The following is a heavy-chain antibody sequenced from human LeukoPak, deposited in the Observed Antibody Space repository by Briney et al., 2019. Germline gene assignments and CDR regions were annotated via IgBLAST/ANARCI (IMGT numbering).Heavy chain of an antibody. D-gene: IGHD3-3*01. Sequence: SETLSLTCTVSGGSISSYYWSWIRQPPGKGLEWIGYIYYSGSTNYNPSLKSRVTISVDTSKNQFSLKLSSVPAADTAVYYCARAVDPYYDFWSGYFWFDPWGQGTLVTVSS. V-gene: IGHV4-59*01. CDR3: ARAVDPYYDFWSGYFWFDP. J-gene: IGHJ5*02. CDR1: GGSISSYY. CDR2: IYYSGST.